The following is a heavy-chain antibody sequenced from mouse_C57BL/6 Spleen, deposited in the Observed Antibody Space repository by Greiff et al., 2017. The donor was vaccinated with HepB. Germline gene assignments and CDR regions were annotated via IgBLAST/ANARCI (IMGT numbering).Heavy chain of an antibody. D-gene: IGHD2-3*01. Sequence: VQLQQSGPELVKPGASVKMSCKASGYTFTDYNMHWVKQSHGKSLEWIGYINPNNGGTSYNQKFKGKATLTVNKSSSPAYMELRSLTSEDSAVYYCARILYDVYHFDYWGQGTTLTVSS. CDR1: GYTFTDYN. CDR3: ARILYDVYHFDY. CDR2: INPNNGGT. J-gene: IGHJ2*01. V-gene: IGHV1-22*01.